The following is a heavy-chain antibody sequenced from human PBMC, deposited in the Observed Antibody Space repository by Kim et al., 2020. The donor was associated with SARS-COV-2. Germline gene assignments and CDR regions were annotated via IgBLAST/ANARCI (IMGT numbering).Heavy chain of an antibody. J-gene: IGHJ4*02. Sequence: DSVRGQLTISRDNSRNTVYLQMNNLRAEDTAMYYCAKDPYDSSGREGAGYWGQGTLVTVSS. CDR3: AKDPYDSSGREGAGY. D-gene: IGHD3-22*01. V-gene: IGHV3-33*06.